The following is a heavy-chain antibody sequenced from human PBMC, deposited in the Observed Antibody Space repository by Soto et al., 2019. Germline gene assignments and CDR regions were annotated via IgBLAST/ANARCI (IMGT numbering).Heavy chain of an antibody. CDR3: ARPSRGPSSGVYYYYGMDV. CDR1: GHLFNNHW. Sequence: PGESLKISCKGPGHLFNNHWIGWVRQTPGKGLEWMGLIFTRDSETKTSPSFQGHVTISADKSISTAYLQWSSLKASDTAMYYCARPSRGPSSGVYYYYGMDVWGQGTTVTVSS. V-gene: IGHV5-51*01. CDR2: IFTRDSET. J-gene: IGHJ6*02. D-gene: IGHD6-19*01.